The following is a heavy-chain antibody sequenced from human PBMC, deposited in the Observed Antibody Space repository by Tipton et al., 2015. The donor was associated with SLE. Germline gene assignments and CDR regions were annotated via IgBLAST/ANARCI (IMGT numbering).Heavy chain of an antibody. D-gene: IGHD7-27*01. J-gene: IGHJ5*02. Sequence: TLSLTCTVSGGSISSYYWSWIRQPPGKGLEWIGYIYYSGSTNYNPSLKSRVTISVDTSKNQFSLKLSSLTAADTAVYYCARGSTGDNWFDPWGQGTLVTVSS. V-gene: IGHV4-59*12. CDR2: IYYSGST. CDR3: ARGSTGDNWFDP. CDR1: GGSISSYY.